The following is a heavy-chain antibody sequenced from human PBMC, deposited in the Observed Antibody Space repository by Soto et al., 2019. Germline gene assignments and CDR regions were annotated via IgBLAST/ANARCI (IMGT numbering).Heavy chain of an antibody. CDR1: GYTFTSYY. V-gene: IGHV1-46*01. Sequence: GASVKVSCKASGYTFTSYYMHWVRQAPGQGLEWMGIINPSGGSTSYAQKFQGRVTMTRDTSTSTVYMELSSLRSEDTAVYYCARAGTEWELFRNFYGMDVWGQGTTVTVSS. CDR2: INPSGGST. J-gene: IGHJ6*02. CDR3: ARAGTEWELFRNFYGMDV. D-gene: IGHD1-26*01.